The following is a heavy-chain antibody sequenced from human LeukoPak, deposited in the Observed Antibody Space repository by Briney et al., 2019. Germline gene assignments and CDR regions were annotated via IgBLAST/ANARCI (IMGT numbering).Heavy chain of an antibody. CDR2: IYYSGST. V-gene: IGHV4-59*01. D-gene: IGHD4-23*01. CDR3: ARVASRRGRGNSYYFDY. CDR1: GDSISSYY. J-gene: IGHJ4*02. Sequence: SEILSLTCTVSGDSISSYYWSWIRQPPGKGLEWIGDIYYSGSTNYNPSLKSRVTISVDTSKNQFSLKLSSVTAADTAVYYCARVASRRGRGNSYYFDYWGQGTLVTVSS.